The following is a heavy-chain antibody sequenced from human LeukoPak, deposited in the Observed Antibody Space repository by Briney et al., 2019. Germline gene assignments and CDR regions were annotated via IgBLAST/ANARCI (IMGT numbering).Heavy chain of an antibody. CDR3: ARAPERWYSYGSYTYHYMDV. CDR1: GGSISNYY. V-gene: IGHV4-59*01. J-gene: IGHJ6*03. D-gene: IGHD3-10*01. CDR2: ISYSGST. Sequence: SETLSLTCTVSGGSISNYYWNWIRQPPGKGQEWIGSISYSGSTNYNPSLESRVTISVDTSKNQISLKVSSVTAADTAIYYCARAPERWYSYGSYTYHYMDVWGRGTTVTVSS.